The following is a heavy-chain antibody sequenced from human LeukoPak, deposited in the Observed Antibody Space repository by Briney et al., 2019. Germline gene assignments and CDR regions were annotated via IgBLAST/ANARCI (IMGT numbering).Heavy chain of an antibody. D-gene: IGHD3-22*01. CDR3: ARDSRAYYYDSSGSSGDAFDI. Sequence: GASVKVSCKASGYTFTSYGISWVRQAPGQGLEWMGWISAYNGNTSYAQKLQGRVTMTTDTSTSTAYMELRSLRSDDTAVYYCARDSRAYYYDSSGSSGDAFDIWGQGTMVTVSS. J-gene: IGHJ3*02. V-gene: IGHV1-18*01. CDR1: GYTFTSYG. CDR2: ISAYNGNT.